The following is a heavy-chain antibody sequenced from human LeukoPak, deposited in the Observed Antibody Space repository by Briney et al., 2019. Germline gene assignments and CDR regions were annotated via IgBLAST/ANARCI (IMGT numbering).Heavy chain of an antibody. CDR2: FDPEDGET. V-gene: IGHV1-24*01. J-gene: IGHJ4*02. CDR3: ARENYYGSGEAFDY. Sequence: ASVKVSCTVSGYTLTELSMHWVRQAPGKGLEWMGGFDPEDGETIYAQKFQGRVSMTEDTSTDTAYMELSSLRSEDTAVYYCARENYYGSGEAFDYWGQGTLVTVSS. CDR1: GYTLTELS. D-gene: IGHD3-10*01.